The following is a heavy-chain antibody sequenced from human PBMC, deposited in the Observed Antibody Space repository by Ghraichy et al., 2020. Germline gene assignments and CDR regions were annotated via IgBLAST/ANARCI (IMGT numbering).Heavy chain of an antibody. D-gene: IGHD3-10*01. CDR3: ARGANYDSGTKDYYYYGMDV. Sequence: SVKVSCKASGGTFSSYDISWVRQAPGQGLEWMGGIIPVFGSANYAQKFQGRVTITADESTSTAYMELSSLRSEDTAVYYCARGANYDSGTKDYYYYGMDVWGQGTTVTVSS. CDR1: GGTFSSYD. V-gene: IGHV1-69*13. CDR2: IIPVFGSA. J-gene: IGHJ6*02.